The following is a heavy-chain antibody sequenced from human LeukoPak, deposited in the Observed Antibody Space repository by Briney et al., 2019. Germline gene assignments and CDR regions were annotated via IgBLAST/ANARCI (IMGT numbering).Heavy chain of an antibody. CDR2: ISGSGGST. J-gene: IGHJ6*04. CDR1: GFTFSSYA. D-gene: IGHD3-10*02. V-gene: IGHV3-23*01. Sequence: GSLRLSCAASGFTFSSYAMSWVRQAPGKGLEWVSDISGSGGSTYYADSVKGRFTISRDNAKNSLYLQMNSLRAEDTAVYYCAELGITMIGGVWGKGTTVTISS. CDR3: AELGITMIGGV.